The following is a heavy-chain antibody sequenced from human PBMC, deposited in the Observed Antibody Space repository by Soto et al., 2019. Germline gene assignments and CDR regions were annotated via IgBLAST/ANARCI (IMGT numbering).Heavy chain of an antibody. D-gene: IGHD3-16*02. CDR3: AHRSSDRYTWDD. CDR1: GFSLSINGVG. V-gene: IGHV2-5*02. Sequence: QITLKESGPTLVKPTQTLTLTCTFSGFSLSINGVGVGWIRQPPGKALEWLALIYWDDDRRYSPSLKNRLTITKDTAKSKVVLRMTNMDPVDTATYYCAHRSSDRYTWDDWGQGTLVTVSS. J-gene: IGHJ4*02. CDR2: IYWDDDR.